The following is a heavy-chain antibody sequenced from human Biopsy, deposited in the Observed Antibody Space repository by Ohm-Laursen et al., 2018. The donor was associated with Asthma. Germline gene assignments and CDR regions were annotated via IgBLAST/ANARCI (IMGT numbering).Heavy chain of an antibody. CDR2: IDPNSGGT. Sequence: ASVKVSCKASGYPFTDYYVHWVRQAPGQGLEWMGRIDPNSGGTNYAQKFLGRVTMTRDTSVNTAFMVLSRLRSDDTAVYYCARIRIRIGAGTDRYFDLWGRGTLVTVSS. D-gene: IGHD3-16*01. CDR3: ARIRIRIGAGTDRYFDL. J-gene: IGHJ2*01. V-gene: IGHV1-2*06. CDR1: GYPFTDYY.